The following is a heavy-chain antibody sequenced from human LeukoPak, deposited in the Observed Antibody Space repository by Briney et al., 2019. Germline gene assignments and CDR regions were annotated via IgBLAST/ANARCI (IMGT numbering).Heavy chain of an antibody. V-gene: IGHV4-34*01. J-gene: IGHJ4*02. CDR1: GGSFNGYY. Sequence: SETLSLTCAVYGGSFNGYYWSWIRQPPGKGLEWIGEINHSGSTNYNPSLKSRVTISVDTSKNQFSLKLSSVTAADTAVYYCARGPFDGSGSYYKPRNFDYWGQGTLVTVSS. CDR3: ARGPFDGSGSYYKPRNFDY. CDR2: INHSGST. D-gene: IGHD3-10*01.